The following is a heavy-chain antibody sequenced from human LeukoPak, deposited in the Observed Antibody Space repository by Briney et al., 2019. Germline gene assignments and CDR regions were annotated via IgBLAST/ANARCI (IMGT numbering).Heavy chain of an antibody. V-gene: IGHV4-38-2*02. D-gene: IGHD2-21*02. J-gene: IGHJ4*02. CDR1: DYSISSAYY. CDR3: ARDQAYCGGDCYFDF. Sequence: SETLSLTCAVSDYSISSAYYWGWIRQPPGKGLEWIGSIYHSGSTDYNPSLKSRVTISVDTSKNQFSLKLRSVTAADTAVYYCARDQAYCGGDCYFDFWGQGTMVTVSS. CDR2: IYHSGST.